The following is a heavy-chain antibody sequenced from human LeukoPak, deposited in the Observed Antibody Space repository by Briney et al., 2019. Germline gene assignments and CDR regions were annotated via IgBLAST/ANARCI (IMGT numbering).Heavy chain of an antibody. D-gene: IGHD5-18*01. CDR1: GATFSIYA. V-gene: IGHV1-69*06. J-gene: IGHJ4*02. CDR2: IIPIFGTA. Sequence: SVKVSCTASGATFSIYAISWVRHAPGQGLEWMGGIIPIFGTANYAQKFQGRVTITADKSTSTAYMELSSLRSEDTAVYYCASTPWIQLWPRLDYWGQGTLVTVSS. CDR3: ASTPWIQLWPRLDY.